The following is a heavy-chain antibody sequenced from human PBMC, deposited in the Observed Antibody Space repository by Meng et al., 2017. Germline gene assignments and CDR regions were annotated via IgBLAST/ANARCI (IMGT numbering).Heavy chain of an antibody. Sequence: IPFKECAPTPVKPTQPLPLPCTSSGVSLSTSGVGVGCIRQPPGKALVWLAIIYWDDDKRYSPTLKSRHTITKDTSKNQVVLTMTNMDPVDTATYYCAHSYGSNFDYWGQGTLVTVSS. CDR2: IYWDDDK. D-gene: IGHD3-10*01. CDR1: GVSLSTSGVG. V-gene: IGHV2-5*02. J-gene: IGHJ4*02. CDR3: AHSYGSNFDY.